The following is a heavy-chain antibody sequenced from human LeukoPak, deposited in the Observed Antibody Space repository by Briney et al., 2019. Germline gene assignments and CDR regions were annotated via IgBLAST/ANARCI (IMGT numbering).Heavy chain of an antibody. D-gene: IGHD3-10*01. CDR1: GDSISSGYY. CDR2: IYHSGST. Sequence: SETLSLTCTVSGDSISSGYYWAWFGQPPGKGLDWIGGIYHSGSTYYNPSIKSRVTKSVNRSKNQFSRNTSAVTAPRPPHYTPSTTRRVTISVDTPKKQSSMKLSSVTAPDPAVYYCARSRVCSSTSCPTSYYNWFDPWGQGTLVTVSS. CDR3: STTRRVTISVDTPKKQSSMKLSSVTAPDPAVYYCARSRVCSSTSCPTSYYNWFDP. V-gene: IGHV4-38-2*02. J-gene: IGHJ5*02.